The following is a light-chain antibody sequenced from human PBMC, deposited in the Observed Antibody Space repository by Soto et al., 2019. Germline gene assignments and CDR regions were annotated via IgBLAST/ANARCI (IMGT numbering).Light chain of an antibody. Sequence: ALTQPPSVSGSPGQSVTISCTGTSSDVGSYNRVSWYQQPPGTAPKLMIYEVSNRPSGVPDRFSGSKSGNTASLTISGLQAEDEADYYCSSYTSGSTYVFGTGTKLTVL. CDR1: SSDVGSYNR. CDR2: EVS. V-gene: IGLV2-18*02. CDR3: SSYTSGSTYV. J-gene: IGLJ1*01.